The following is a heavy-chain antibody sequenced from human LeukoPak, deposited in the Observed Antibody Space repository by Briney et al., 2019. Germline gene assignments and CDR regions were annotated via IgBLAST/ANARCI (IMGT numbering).Heavy chain of an antibody. V-gene: IGHV7-4-1*02. CDR3: TRDLNYNKLDP. J-gene: IGHJ5*02. CDR1: GYTLNGNS. CDR2: NNTNTGDP. Sequence: ASAKVSCKTSGYTLNGNSVNWVRQAAGQWLEWMGYNNTNTGDPTYAQDFTGRFVFSLDTSVSTAYLQISSLEAEDTAIYYCTRDLNYNKLDPWGQGTLVTVSS.